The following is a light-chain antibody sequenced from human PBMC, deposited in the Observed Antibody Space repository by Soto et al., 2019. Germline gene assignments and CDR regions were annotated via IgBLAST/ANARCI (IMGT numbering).Light chain of an antibody. J-gene: IGLJ2*01. CDR1: SPNIGNNY. CDR2: ANN. V-gene: IGLV1-51*01. Sequence: QSVLTQPPSLSADPGQTVSISCSGSSPNIGNNYVSWYQQVPGTAPKFLIYANNKRHSGIPDRFSGSKSGTSATLDITGLQTGDEADYYCGAWDNSMSTVVFGGGTKLTVL. CDR3: GAWDNSMSTVV.